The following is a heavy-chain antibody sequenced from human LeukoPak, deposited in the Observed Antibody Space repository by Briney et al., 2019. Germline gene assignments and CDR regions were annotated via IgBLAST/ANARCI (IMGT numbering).Heavy chain of an antibody. CDR1: GFTFSSYW. J-gene: IGHJ4*02. CDR2: IDSDGSST. V-gene: IGHV3-74*01. D-gene: IGHD2-15*01. Sequence: GGSLRLSCGASGFTFSSYWMHWVRQAPGKGLVWVSHIDSDGSSTIYADSVKGRFTISRDNAKNTLYLQMNSLRAEDTAVYYCARAYCTGGSCYSAVDYWGPGTLVTVSS. CDR3: ARAYCTGGSCYSAVDY.